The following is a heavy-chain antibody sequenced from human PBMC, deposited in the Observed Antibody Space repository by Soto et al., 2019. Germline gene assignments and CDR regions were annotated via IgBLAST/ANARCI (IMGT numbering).Heavy chain of an antibody. CDR1: GFTFSSYG. D-gene: IGHD3-22*01. CDR2: IWYDGSNK. CDR3: ERGGGYDSGGYEY. Sequence: QVQLVESGGGVVQPGRSLRLSCAASGFTFSSYGMHWVRQAPGKGLEWVAVIWYDGSNKYYADSVKGRFTISRDNSKNTLYLQMNSLRAEDTAVYYCERGGGYDSGGYEYWGQGTLVTVSS. J-gene: IGHJ4*02. V-gene: IGHV3-33*01.